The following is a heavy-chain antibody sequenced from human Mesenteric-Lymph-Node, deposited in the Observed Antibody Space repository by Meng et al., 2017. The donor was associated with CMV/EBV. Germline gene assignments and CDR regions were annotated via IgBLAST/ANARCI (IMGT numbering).Heavy chain of an antibody. V-gene: IGHV5-51*01. CDR1: GYDFANLY. J-gene: IGHJ4*02. D-gene: IGHD6-19*01. CDR2: VFPRDLDV. CDR3: ARQIAVQRALDY. Sequence: SCQRSGYDFANLYIGWVRQVPGKGLEWMGIVFPRDLDVRYGPSFEGRVTISADKSTGTAFLQWSSLTSSDTAIYYCARQIAVQRALDYWGQGTLVTVSS.